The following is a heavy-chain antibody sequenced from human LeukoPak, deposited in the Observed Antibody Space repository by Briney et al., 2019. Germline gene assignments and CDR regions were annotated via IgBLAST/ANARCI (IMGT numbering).Heavy chain of an antibody. Sequence: ASVKVSCKASGYTFTGYYMHWVRQAPGQGLEWMGWINPNSGGTNYAQKFQGRVTMTRDTSISTAYMELSRLRSDDTAVYYCARLLIYYDILTGWSDYWGQGTLVTVSS. D-gene: IGHD3-9*01. CDR1: GYTFTGYY. V-gene: IGHV1-2*02. J-gene: IGHJ4*02. CDR2: INPNSGGT. CDR3: ARLLIYYDILTGWSDY.